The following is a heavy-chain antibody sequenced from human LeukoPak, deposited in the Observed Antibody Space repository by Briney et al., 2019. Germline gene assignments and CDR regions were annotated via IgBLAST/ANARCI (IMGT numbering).Heavy chain of an antibody. J-gene: IGHJ4*02. CDR3: ARERESSCGNSNGYFDY. CDR2: ISGSGGNT. D-gene: IGHD4-23*01. Sequence: PGRSLRLSCAASGFTFSNFAMSWVRQAQEKGLEWVSVISGSGGNTFSADSVKGPFTISRDNSKHALQLKMNSPRAADTAAYYCARERESSCGNSNGYFDYWGQGALVTVSS. CDR1: GFTFSNFA. V-gene: IGHV3-23*01.